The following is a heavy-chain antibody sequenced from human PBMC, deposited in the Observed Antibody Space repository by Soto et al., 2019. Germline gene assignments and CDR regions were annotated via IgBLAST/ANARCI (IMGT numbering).Heavy chain of an antibody. CDR1: GFTFSSYG. Sequence: QVQLVESGGGVVQPGRSLRLSCAASGFTFSSYGMHWVRQAPGKGLEWVAVISYDGSNKYYADSVKGRFTISRDNSKNXLXRQXDSLRAEDTAVYYCAKDPAYSSGWYCQYYYYGMDVWGHGTTVTVSS. D-gene: IGHD6-19*01. J-gene: IGHJ6*02. V-gene: IGHV3-30*18. CDR2: ISYDGSNK. CDR3: AKDPAYSSGWYCQYYYYGMDV.